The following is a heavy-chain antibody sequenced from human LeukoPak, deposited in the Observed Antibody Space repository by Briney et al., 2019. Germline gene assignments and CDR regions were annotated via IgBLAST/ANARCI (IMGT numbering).Heavy chain of an antibody. CDR3: ARDPYSSSSGAGDY. J-gene: IGHJ4*02. CDR1: GFTFSSYS. V-gene: IGHV3-21*01. D-gene: IGHD6-6*01. Sequence: GGSLRLSCAASGFTFSSYSMNWVRQAPGKGLEWVSSISSSSRYIYYADSVKGRFTISRDNAKNSLYLQMNSLSAEDTAVYYCARDPYSSSSGAGDYWGQGTLVTVSS. CDR2: ISSSSRYI.